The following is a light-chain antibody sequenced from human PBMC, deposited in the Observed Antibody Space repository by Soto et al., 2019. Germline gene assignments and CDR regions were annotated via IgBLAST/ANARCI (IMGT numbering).Light chain of an antibody. J-gene: IGLJ1*01. V-gene: IGLV1-44*01. CDR1: SSNIGTNA. Sequence: QSVLTQPPSASGTPGQRVTISCSGGSSNIGTNAVNWHQQLPGTAPKLLIYNNNQRPSGVPDRFSGSNSGTSASLAISGLQSEDEADYYCAAWDDSLNGYVFGNGTKLTVL. CDR3: AAWDDSLNGYV. CDR2: NNN.